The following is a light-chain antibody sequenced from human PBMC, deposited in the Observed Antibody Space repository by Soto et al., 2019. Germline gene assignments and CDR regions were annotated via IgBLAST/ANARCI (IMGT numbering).Light chain of an antibody. CDR3: QQYGSSPPT. J-gene: IGKJ1*01. CDR1: QGIGVR. CDR2: SAS. Sequence: IQMTQSPSSLSASIGDRVTLTCRASQGIGVRLAWFQQKPGKAPQYLIQSASILQSGVPSRFSGSGSGTDFTLTINRLEPEDFALYYCQQYGSSPPTFGQGTKVDIK. V-gene: IGKV1D-16*01.